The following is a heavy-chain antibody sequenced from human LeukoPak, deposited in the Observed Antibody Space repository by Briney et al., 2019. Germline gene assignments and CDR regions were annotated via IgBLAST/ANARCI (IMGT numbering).Heavy chain of an antibody. Sequence: GGSLRLSCAASGFTFSSYAMHWVRQAPGKGLEWAAVISSDGSNKYYADSVKGRFTISRDNSKNTLYLQMNSLRAEDTAMYYCARDECSSTSCYRTKGVDYWGQGTLVTVS. D-gene: IGHD2-2*01. V-gene: IGHV3-30-3*01. CDR3: ARDECSSTSCYRTKGVDY. J-gene: IGHJ4*02. CDR2: ISSDGSNK. CDR1: GFTFSSYA.